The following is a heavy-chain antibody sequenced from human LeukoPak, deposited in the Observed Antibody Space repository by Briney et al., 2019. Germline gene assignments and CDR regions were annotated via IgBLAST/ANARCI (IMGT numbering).Heavy chain of an antibody. CDR3: AKGFISYYFDY. J-gene: IGHJ4*02. CDR2: ISGSGGST. Sequence: PGGSLRLSCAVSGFTVSSIYMSWVRRAPGKGLEWVSAISGSGGSTYYADSVKGRFTISRDNSKNTLYLQMNSLRAEDTAVYYCAKGFISYYFDYWGQGTLVTVSS. CDR1: GFTVSSIY. V-gene: IGHV3-23*01. D-gene: IGHD3-16*02.